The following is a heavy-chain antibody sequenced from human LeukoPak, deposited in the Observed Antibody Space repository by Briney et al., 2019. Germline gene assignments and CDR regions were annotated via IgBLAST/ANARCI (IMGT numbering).Heavy chain of an antibody. J-gene: IGHJ3*02. CDR1: VYTFTSYG. D-gene: IGHD3-22*01. CDR3: ARVDYDSSGNAFDI. CDR2: INTNTGNP. V-gene: IGHV7-4-1*02. Sequence: ASVKVSCKASVYTFTSYGISWVRQAPGQGLEWMGWINTNTGNPTYAQGFTGRFVFSLDTSVSTAYLQISSLKAEDTAVYYCARVDYDSSGNAFDIWGQGTMVTVSS.